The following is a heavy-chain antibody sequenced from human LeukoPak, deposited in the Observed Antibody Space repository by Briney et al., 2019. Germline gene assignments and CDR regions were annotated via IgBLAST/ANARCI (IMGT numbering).Heavy chain of an antibody. CDR1: GFTFSNYW. D-gene: IGHD3-10*01. J-gene: IGHJ4*02. V-gene: IGHV3-74*01. Sequence: QPGGSLRLSCAASGFTFSNYWMHWVRQAPGKGLVWVSRINSDGINTSYADSVKGRFTISRDNAKNSLYLQMNSLRAEDTAVYYCAREDYYGSGSLYPGYFDYSGQGTLVTVSS. CDR3: AREDYYGSGSLYPGYFDY. CDR2: INSDGINT.